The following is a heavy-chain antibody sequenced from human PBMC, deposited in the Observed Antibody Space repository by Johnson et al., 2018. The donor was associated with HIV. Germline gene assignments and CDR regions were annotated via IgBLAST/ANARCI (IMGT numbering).Heavy chain of an antibody. CDR1: GFTFSDYY. CDR3: ARVSMLFIAADAFDI. CDR2: ISSGGSSI. V-gene: IGHV3-11*04. Sequence: QVRLVESGGGVVRPGGSLRLSCAASGFTFSDYYMSWIRQAPGKGLEWVSYISSGGSSIYYADSVKGRFTISRDNAKKSMYLQMNSLRDEDTAVYYCARVSMLFIAADAFDIWGQGTMVTVSS. J-gene: IGHJ3*02. D-gene: IGHD2-21*01.